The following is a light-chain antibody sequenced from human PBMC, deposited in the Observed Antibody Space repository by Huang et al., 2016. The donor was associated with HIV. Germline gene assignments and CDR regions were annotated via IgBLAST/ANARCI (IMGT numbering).Light chain of an antibody. CDR3: QQYGNSPLT. Sequence: ETVLTQSPGILSLSLGERATLSCRASQRVSTDYLAWYQQKPGQAPRLLIHGATVRATGIPDRFSGSGSGTDFTLTINRLEPEDFALYYCQQYGNSPLTFGGGTEVEIK. CDR1: QRVSTDY. CDR2: GAT. J-gene: IGKJ4*01. V-gene: IGKV3-20*01.